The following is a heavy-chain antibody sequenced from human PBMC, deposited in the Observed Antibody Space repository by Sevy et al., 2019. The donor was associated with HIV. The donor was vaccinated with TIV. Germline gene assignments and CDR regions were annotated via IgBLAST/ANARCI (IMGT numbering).Heavy chain of an antibody. Sequence: ASVKVSCKTSGSTFSDDYIHWVRQAPGERLEGMGWINSAGTNYAETFQGRVTMTRDASIKTAYMELNSLRSDDTATYYCATSANLDTSWFDPWGQGVVVTVSS. D-gene: IGHD1-1*01. CDR3: ATSANLDTSWFDP. CDR2: INSAGT. J-gene: IGHJ5*02. V-gene: IGHV1-2*02. CDR1: GSTFSDDY.